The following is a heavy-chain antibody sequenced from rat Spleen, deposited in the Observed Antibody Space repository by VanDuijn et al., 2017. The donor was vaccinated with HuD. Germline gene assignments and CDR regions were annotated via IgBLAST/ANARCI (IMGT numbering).Heavy chain of an antibody. CDR1: GFTFNNYW. Sequence: EVQLVESGGGLVQPGRSLKLSCVASGFTFNNYWMTWIRQAPGKGLEWVASITNTGGSTYYPDSVKGRFTISRDNAKSTLYLQMNSLRSEDTATYYCTRDNYGGYWFAYWGQGVMVTVSS. CDR3: TRDNYGGYWFAY. J-gene: IGHJ2*01. D-gene: IGHD1-11*01. CDR2: ITNTGGST. V-gene: IGHV5-31*01.